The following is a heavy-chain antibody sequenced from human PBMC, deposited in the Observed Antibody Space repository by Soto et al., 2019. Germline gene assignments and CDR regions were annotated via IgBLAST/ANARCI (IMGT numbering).Heavy chain of an antibody. D-gene: IGHD1-26*01. CDR1: GYIFTGYY. J-gene: IGHJ6*02. CDR3: ATSPGIVGATIYYYGMDV. V-gene: IGHV1-2*02. Sequence: ASVKVSCKASGYIFTGYYMHWVRQAPGQGLEWMGWINPNSGGTNYAQKFQGRVTMTRDTSISTAYMELSRLRSDDTAVYYCATSPGIVGATIYYYGMDVWGQGTTVTVSS. CDR2: INPNSGGT.